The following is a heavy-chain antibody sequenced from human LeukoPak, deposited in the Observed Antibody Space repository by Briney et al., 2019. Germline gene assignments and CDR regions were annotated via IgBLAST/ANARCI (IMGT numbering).Heavy chain of an antibody. V-gene: IGHV3-48*03. D-gene: IGHD3-10*02. J-gene: IGHJ6*04. CDR2: ISSSGSTI. CDR3: AELGITMIGGV. Sequence: GGSLRLSCAASGFTFSSYEMNWVRQAPGKGLEWVSYISSSGSTIYYADSVKGRFTISRDNAKNSLYLQMNSLRAEDTAVYYCAELGITMIGGVWGKGTTVTTSS. CDR1: GFTFSSYE.